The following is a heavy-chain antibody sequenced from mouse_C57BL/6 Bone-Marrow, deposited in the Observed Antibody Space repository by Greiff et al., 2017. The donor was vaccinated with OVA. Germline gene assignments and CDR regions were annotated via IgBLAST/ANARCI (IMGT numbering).Heavy chain of an antibody. D-gene: IGHD1-1*01. J-gene: IGHJ1*03. V-gene: IGHV1-52*01. CDR2: IDPSDSET. CDR1: GYTFTSYW. Sequence: QVQLQQSGAELVRPGSSVKLSCKASGYTFTSYWMHWVKQRPIQGLEWIGNIDPSDSETHYNQKFKDKATLTVDKSSSTAYMQLSSLTSEDSAVDYCARRGRIYGYFDVWGTGTTVTVSS. CDR3: ARRGRIYGYFDV.